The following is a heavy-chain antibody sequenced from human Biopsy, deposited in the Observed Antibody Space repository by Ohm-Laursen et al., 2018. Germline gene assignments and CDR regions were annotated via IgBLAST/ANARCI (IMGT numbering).Heavy chain of an antibody. CDR1: GGSISSDY. D-gene: IGHD2/OR15-2a*01. CDR2: IYYSGST. J-gene: IGHJ6*02. V-gene: IGHV4-59*01. Sequence: TLSLTYTVSGGSISSDYWSWIRQTPGKGLEWIGYIYYSGSTNYNPSLKSRVTISVDTSKNQFSLRLNSVTAADTAVYYCARATNSTGWPYYYFYGMDVWGQGTTVTASS. CDR3: ARATNSTGWPYYYFYGMDV.